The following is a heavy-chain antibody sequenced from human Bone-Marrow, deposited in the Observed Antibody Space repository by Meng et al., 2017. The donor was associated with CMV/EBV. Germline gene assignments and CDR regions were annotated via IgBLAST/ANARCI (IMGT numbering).Heavy chain of an antibody. D-gene: IGHD4-17*01. CDR1: GDPFTSYG. CDR3: ARGHGDYFDY. J-gene: IGHJ4*02. Sequence: VQAGAYGAGVMKPWASVKVSCRASGDPFTSYGISGVLQAPGQRHGWMGWISAYKGNTNYAQKLQGRVTMTTDTSTSTAYMELKSLRSDDTAVYYCARGHGDYFDYWGQGTLVTVSS. CDR2: ISAYKGNT. V-gene: IGHV1-18*01.